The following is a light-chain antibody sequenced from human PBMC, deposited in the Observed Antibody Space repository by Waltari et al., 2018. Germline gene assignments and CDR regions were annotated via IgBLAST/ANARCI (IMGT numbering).Light chain of an antibody. CDR3: QQYNNWPQGDT. Sequence: EIVMTQSPATLSVFPGERATLSCRASQSVSTNLAWYQQKPGQAPRLLIYGASTRASGIPARFSGSGSGTEFTLTISSLQPEDFAVYYCQQYNNWPQGDTFCQGTKLEIK. CDR2: GAS. V-gene: IGKV3-15*01. J-gene: IGKJ2*01. CDR1: QSVSTN.